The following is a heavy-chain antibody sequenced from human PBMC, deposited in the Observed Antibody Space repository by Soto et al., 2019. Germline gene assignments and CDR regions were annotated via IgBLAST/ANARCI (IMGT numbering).Heavy chain of an antibody. CDR1: GGTFSSYA. V-gene: IGHV1-69*01. CDR2: IIPIFGTA. CDR3: ARVGRDGYNLGELLYYFDY. D-gene: IGHD5-12*01. Sequence: QVPLVQSGAEVKKPGSSVKVSCKASGGTFSSYAISWVRQAPGQGLEWMGGIIPIFGTANYAQKFQGRVTITADESTSTAYMELSSLRSEDTAVYYCARVGRDGYNLGELLYYFDYWGQGTLVTVSS. J-gene: IGHJ4*02.